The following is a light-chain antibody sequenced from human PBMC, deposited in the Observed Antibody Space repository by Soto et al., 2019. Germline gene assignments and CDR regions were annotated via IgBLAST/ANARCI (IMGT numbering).Light chain of an antibody. CDR2: AAS. V-gene: IGKV1-9*01. CDR3: QQLHDYPIT. Sequence: PCSLSASVGDIVTITCRASQGIDSSFAWYQPKPGKAPELLIYAASSLQSGVPSRFSGSGSGTDFTLTISSLQPEDFATYYCQQLHDYPITFGQGTRLEIK. CDR1: QGIDSS. J-gene: IGKJ5*01.